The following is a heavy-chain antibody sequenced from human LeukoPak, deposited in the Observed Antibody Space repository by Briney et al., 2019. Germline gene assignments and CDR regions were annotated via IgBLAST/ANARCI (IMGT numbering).Heavy chain of an antibody. V-gene: IGHV3-48*03. D-gene: IGHD3/OR15-3a*01. Sequence: GGSLRLSCAASGFTFKSYEMNWVRQAPGEGLEWVSYISESGNSIYYADSVTGRFTISRDNAKNSLYLQMNGLRAEDTAVYYCARDWTKGLDDAFDIWGQGTMVTVSS. CDR3: ARDWTKGLDDAFDI. CDR1: GFTFKSYE. CDR2: ISESGNSI. J-gene: IGHJ3*02.